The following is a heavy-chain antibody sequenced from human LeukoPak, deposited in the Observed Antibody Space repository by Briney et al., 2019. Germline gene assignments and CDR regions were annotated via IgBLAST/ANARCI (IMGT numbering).Heavy chain of an antibody. J-gene: IGHJ6*02. CDR3: ARHGAKPWSYYYYYGMDV. CDR2: IYYSGST. Sequence: SETLSLTCTVSGGSISSHYWSWIRQPPGKGLEWIGYIYYSGSTNYNPSLKSRVTISVDTSKNQFSLKLSSVTAADTAVYYCARHGAKPWSYYYYYGMDVWGQGTTVTVSS. V-gene: IGHV4-59*08. CDR1: GGSISSHY. D-gene: IGHD1-14*01.